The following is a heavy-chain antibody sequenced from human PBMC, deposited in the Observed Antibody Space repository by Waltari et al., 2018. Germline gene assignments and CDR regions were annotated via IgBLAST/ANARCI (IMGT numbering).Heavy chain of an antibody. D-gene: IGHD4-4*01. CDR3: ARGHPGNANAFDI. CDR2: INHSGST. V-gene: IGHV4-34*04. J-gene: IGHJ3*02. CDR1: GGSFSGYY. Sequence: QVQLQQWGAGLFKPSETLSLTCAVYGGSFSGYYLSLVRQPPGKGLEWIGVINHSGSTNNNPTPKIRGPISVDTAKNKFPLKLSSVTAAATAVDYCARGHPGNANAFDIWGQGTMVTVSS.